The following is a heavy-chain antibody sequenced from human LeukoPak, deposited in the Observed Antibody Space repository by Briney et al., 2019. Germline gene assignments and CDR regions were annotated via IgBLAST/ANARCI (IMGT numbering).Heavy chain of an antibody. CDR3: ARRGDCNRSTCYELDH. D-gene: IGHD2-2*01. J-gene: IGHJ4*02. CDR1: GFTFRNYV. CDR2: IGNTSGTT. Sequence: GGSLRLSSAASGFTFRNYVMSWVRQAPGKGLEWVSTIGNTSGTTYYADSVKGRFTISRDNSKNTLYLQMNSLRAEDTGVYYSARRGDCNRSTCYELDHWGQGTLVTVSS. V-gene: IGHV3-23*01.